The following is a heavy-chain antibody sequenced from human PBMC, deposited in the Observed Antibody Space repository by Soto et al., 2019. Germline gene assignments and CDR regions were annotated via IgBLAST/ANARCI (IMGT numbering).Heavy chain of an antibody. J-gene: IGHJ4*02. CDR1: GYTFTNYY. D-gene: IGHD3-10*01. V-gene: IGHV1-46*01. CDR3: AVIIRVHELLWFGSSYFDY. CDR2: INSGGGSA. Sequence: ASVKVSCKASGYTFTNYYMHWVRQAPGQGLEWMGIINSGGGSATYAQKFLGRVTLTRDTSTSTVYMDLSSLRSEDTAVYYCAVIIRVHELLWFGSSYFDYWGQGTLVTVSS.